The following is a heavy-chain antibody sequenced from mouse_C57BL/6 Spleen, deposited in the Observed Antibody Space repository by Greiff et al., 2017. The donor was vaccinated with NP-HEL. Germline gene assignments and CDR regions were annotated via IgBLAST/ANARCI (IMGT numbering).Heavy chain of an antibody. J-gene: IGHJ4*01. CDR2: INPGSGGT. Sequence: QVQLQQSGAELVRPGTSVKVSCKASGYAFTNYLIEWVKQRPGQGLEWIGVINPGSGGTNYNEKFKGKATLTADKSSSTAYMQLSSLTSEDSAVYFCARRGITTGYYYAMDYWGQGTSVTVSS. CDR1: GYAFTNYL. D-gene: IGHD2-4*01. CDR3: ARRGITTGYYYAMDY. V-gene: IGHV1-54*01.